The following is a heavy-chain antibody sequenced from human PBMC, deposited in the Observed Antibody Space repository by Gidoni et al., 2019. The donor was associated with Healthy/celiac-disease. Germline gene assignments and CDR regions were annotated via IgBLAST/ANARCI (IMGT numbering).Heavy chain of an antibody. CDR1: GFTFSSYA. CDR3: ARAARHDAFDI. D-gene: IGHD6-6*01. Sequence: QVQLVESGGGVVQPGRSLRLSCAASGFTFSSYAMHWVRQAPGKGLEGVAVISYDGSNKYYADSVKGRFTISRDNSKNTLYLQMNSLRAEDTAVYYCARAARHDAFDIWGQGTMVTVSS. J-gene: IGHJ3*02. CDR2: ISYDGSNK. V-gene: IGHV3-30-3*01.